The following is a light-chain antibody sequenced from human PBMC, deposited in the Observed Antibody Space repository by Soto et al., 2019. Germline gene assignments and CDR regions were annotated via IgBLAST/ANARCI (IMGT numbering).Light chain of an antibody. CDR2: AAS. CDR3: QNYNSAPRT. J-gene: IGKJ5*01. V-gene: IGKV1-27*01. Sequence: EIQMTQSPSSLSSSVGDRVTITCRASQGISNYLAWYQQKPGKVPKLLIYAASTLQSGVPSRFSGSGSGTDFPLTSSRLQQEYAANYCCQNYNSAPRTFGQGTRLEIK. CDR1: QGISNY.